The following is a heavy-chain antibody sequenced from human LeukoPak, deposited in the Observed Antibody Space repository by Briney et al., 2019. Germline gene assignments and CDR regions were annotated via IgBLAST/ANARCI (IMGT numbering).Heavy chain of an antibody. CDR1: GFTFSSYW. CDR3: ARAESGSYGFWDS. J-gene: IGHJ4*02. CDR2: IKTDGSST. D-gene: IGHD1-26*01. Sequence: SGGSLRLSCAASGFTFSSYWMHWVRQAAGKGLVWVSRIKTDGSSTSYADSVKGRFTISRDNAKNTLYLQMNSLRAEDTAVYYCARAESGSYGFWDSWGQGTLVTVSS. V-gene: IGHV3-74*01.